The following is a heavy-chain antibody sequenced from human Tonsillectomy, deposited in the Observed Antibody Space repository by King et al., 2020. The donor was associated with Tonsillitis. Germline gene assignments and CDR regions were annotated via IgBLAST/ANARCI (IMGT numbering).Heavy chain of an antibody. J-gene: IGHJ4*02. CDR1: GLTFSTYW. CDR2: IKQDGSET. CDR3: VRGPNYGDRSDYFDS. Sequence: VQLVESGGTLVQPGGSLRLSCGASGLTFSTYWMGWVRQAPGKGLEWLANIKQDGSETYNVDSVKGRFTISRDNAKNSQYLQMNSLRVDDTAVYYCVRGPNYGDRSDYFDSWGQGTLVTVSS. V-gene: IGHV3-7*04. D-gene: IGHD4/OR15-4a*01.